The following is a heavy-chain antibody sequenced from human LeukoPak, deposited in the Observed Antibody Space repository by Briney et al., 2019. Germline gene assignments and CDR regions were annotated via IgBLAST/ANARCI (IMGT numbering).Heavy chain of an antibody. CDR2: ISSSGSTI. D-gene: IGHD6-6*01. Sequence: GGSLRLSCAVSGFTFSSYEMNWVRQAPGKGLEWVSYISSSGSTIYYADSVKGRFTISRDNAKNSLYLQMNSLRAEDTAVYYCVREWGSSSAVDYWGQGTLVTVSS. V-gene: IGHV3-48*03. J-gene: IGHJ4*02. CDR1: GFTFSSYE. CDR3: VREWGSSSAVDY.